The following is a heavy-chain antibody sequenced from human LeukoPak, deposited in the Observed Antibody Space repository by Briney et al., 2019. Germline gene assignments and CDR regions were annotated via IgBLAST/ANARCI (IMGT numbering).Heavy chain of an antibody. J-gene: IGHJ5*02. Sequence: SETLSLTCAVYGGSFSGYYWSWIRQPPGKGLEWIGEINHSGSTNYNPSLKSRVTISVDTSKNQFSLKLSSVTAADTAVYYCARVLPRCSSTSCYRLPWFDPWGQGTLVTVSS. V-gene: IGHV4-34*01. D-gene: IGHD2-2*01. CDR1: GGSFSGYY. CDR2: INHSGST. CDR3: ARVLPRCSSTSCYRLPWFDP.